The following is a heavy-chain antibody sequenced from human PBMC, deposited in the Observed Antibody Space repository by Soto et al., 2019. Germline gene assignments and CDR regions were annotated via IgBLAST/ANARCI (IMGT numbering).Heavy chain of an antibody. CDR3: VRDDWGVAALFDH. J-gene: IGHJ4*02. V-gene: IGHV3-30-3*01. CDR1: GFTFSTYA. Sequence: QVQLVESGGGVVQPGRSLRLSCAASGFTFSTYAMHWVRQAPGKGLEWVALITSDGDRKDYGDSVNGRFTISNDNSRMTIYLQMNSLRAEDTAVYHCVRDDWGVAALFDHWGQGTMVTVSS. CDR2: ITSDGDRK. D-gene: IGHD3-9*01.